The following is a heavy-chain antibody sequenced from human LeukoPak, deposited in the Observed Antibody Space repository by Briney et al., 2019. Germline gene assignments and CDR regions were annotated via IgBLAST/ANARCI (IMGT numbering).Heavy chain of an antibody. CDR1: GFTFSNAW. CDR3: AKDMEAAADYYFDY. Sequence: GGSLRLSCAASGFTFSNAWMSWVRQAPGKGLEWVGRIKSKTDGGTTDYAAPVKGRFTISRDDSKNTLYLQMNSLKTEDTAVYYCAKDMEAAADYYFDYWGQGTLVTVSS. D-gene: IGHD6-13*01. V-gene: IGHV3-15*01. J-gene: IGHJ4*02. CDR2: IKSKTDGGTT.